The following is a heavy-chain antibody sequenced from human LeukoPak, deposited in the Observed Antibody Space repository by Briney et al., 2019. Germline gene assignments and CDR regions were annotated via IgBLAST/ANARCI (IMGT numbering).Heavy chain of an antibody. CDR2: IGKDGSGN. D-gene: IGHD2/OR15-2a*01. V-gene: IGHV3-7*01. Sequence: PGGSLRLSCAASGFSLSRYWMSWVRRAPGKGLEWVANIGKDGSGNHYVDSVKGRSTISRDNAKNSLYLQMNSLRADDTAVYYCARDLDFYATDYWGQGTLVTVSS. CDR1: GFSLSRYW. J-gene: IGHJ4*02. CDR3: ARDLDFYATDY.